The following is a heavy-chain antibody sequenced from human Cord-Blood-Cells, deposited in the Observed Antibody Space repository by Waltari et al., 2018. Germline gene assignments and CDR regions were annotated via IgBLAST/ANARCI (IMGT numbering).Heavy chain of an antibody. Sequence: QVQLVQSGAEVKKPGSSVKVSCKASGGTFSSYAISWVRQAPGQGLEWVGGIIPILGIANYGQKSQGSVAITADESTSTAYREVGSLISEDSAVYYCARGGAVGATLAEYFQHWGQGTLVTVSS. D-gene: IGHD1-26*01. V-gene: IGHV1-69*04. CDR3: ARGGAVGATLAEYFQH. CDR1: GGTFSSYA. CDR2: IIPILGIA. J-gene: IGHJ1*01.